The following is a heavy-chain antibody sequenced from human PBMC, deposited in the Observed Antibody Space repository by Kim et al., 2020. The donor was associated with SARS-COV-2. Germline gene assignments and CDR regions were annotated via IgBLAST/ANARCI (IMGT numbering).Heavy chain of an antibody. CDR1: GGSFSGYY. J-gene: IGHJ4*02. CDR2: INHSGST. D-gene: IGHD3-10*01. Sequence: SETLSLTCAVYGGSFSGYYWSWIRQPPGKGLEWIGEINHSGSTNYNPSLKSRVTISVDTSKNQFSLKLSSVTAADTAVYYCARGYYYGSGSYYNHRATLYYFDYWGQGTLVTVSS. V-gene: IGHV4-34*01. CDR3: ARGYYYGSGSYYNHRATLYYFDY.